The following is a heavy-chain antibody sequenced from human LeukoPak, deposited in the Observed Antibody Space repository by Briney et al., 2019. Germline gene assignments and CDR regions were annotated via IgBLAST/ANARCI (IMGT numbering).Heavy chain of an antibody. D-gene: IGHD2-21*02. CDR2: IYTSGST. J-gene: IGHJ6*03. V-gene: IGHV4-4*07. CDR1: GGTISSYY. CDR3: ARAGPHCGAGCYQETNYYYYYQDV. Sequence: NPSETLSLTCTVSGGTISSYYWSWIRQPAGKGLEWIGRIYTSGSTNYYPSLKSRVTMSVDTSKNQFSLQLSSGTGADAAVVYCARAGPHCGAGCYQETNYYYYYQDVWGKGTTVTVSS.